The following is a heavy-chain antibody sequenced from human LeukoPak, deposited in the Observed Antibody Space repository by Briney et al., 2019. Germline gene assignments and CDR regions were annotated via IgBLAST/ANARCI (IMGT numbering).Heavy chain of an antibody. Sequence: ASVTVSCKASGYTFTSYYMHWVRQAPGQGLEWMGIINPSGGSTSYAQKFQGRVTMTRDTSTSTVYMELSSLRSDDTAVYYCARTAARRFDYWGQGTLVTVSS. J-gene: IGHJ4*02. CDR2: INPSGGST. D-gene: IGHD6-6*01. V-gene: IGHV1-46*01. CDR1: GYTFTSYY. CDR3: ARTAARRFDY.